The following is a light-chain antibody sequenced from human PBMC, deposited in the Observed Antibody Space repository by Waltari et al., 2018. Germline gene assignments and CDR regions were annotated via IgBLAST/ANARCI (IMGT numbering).Light chain of an antibody. CDR3: MQTLQTPRT. CDR1: QSLLSSNGYNS. J-gene: IGKJ1*01. Sequence: DIVMTQTPLSLPVTLGEPASIYCRSSQSLLSSNGYNSLNWYLQKPGQSPQLLIYYGSSRASGVPDRFSGSGSGTDFTLKISRVEAEDVGLYYCMQTLQTPRTFGQGTKVEIK. CDR2: YGS. V-gene: IGKV2-28*01.